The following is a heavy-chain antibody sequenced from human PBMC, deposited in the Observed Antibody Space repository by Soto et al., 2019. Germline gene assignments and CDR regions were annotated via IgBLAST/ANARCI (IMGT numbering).Heavy chain of an antibody. Sequence: GASVKVSCKASGYTFSSYGISWVRQAPGQRLERIGWINAYNGNTNYAQKLQGRVTMTTDTSTSTAYMELRSLRSDDTAVYYCARVNTIGGVRFGRLNYYYYGMDVWGQGTTVTVSS. D-gene: IGHD3-10*01. CDR2: INAYNGNT. CDR3: ARVNTIGGVRFGRLNYYYYGMDV. V-gene: IGHV1-18*01. CDR1: GYTFSSYG. J-gene: IGHJ6*02.